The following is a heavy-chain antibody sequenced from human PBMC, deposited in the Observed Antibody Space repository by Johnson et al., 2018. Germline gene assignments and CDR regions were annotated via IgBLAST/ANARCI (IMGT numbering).Heavy chain of an antibody. CDR2: IIPIFGTA. CDR3: AKDTSVPTAAPTSYYGLDV. D-gene: IGHD2-21*02. CDR1: GGTFSSYA. J-gene: IGHJ6*04. V-gene: IGHV1-69*01. Sequence: QVQLVQSGAEVKKPGSSVKVSCKASGGTFSSYAISWVRQAPGQGLEWMGGIIPIFGTANYAQKFQGRVTITADESTGTAYMELSRLRSGDTALYYCAKDTSVPTAAPTSYYGLDVWGTGTTVTGSA.